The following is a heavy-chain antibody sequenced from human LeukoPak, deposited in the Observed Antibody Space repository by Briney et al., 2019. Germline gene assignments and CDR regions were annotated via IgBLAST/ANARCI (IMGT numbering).Heavy chain of an antibody. CDR2: IKTDGSDR. J-gene: IGHJ4*02. CDR3: AKASDMAATAPEY. CDR1: GFRFSDYW. Sequence: PGGSLRLSCVVSGFRFSDYWMHWVRKAPGKGLVWVSGIKTDGSDRRYADFVTGRFTISRDNSKNTLYLQMNSLRAEDTALYFCAKASDMAATAPEYWGQGILVTVSS. D-gene: IGHD5-12*01. V-gene: IGHV3-74*01.